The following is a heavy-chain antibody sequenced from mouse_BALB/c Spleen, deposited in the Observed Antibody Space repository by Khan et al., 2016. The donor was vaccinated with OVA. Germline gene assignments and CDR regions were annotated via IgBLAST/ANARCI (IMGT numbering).Heavy chain of an antibody. J-gene: IGHJ3*01. CDR1: GDSISSGY. V-gene: IGHV3-8*02. CDR2: MISSGYT. Sequence: EVQLQESGPSLVQPSQTLSLTCSVTGDSISSGYWSWIRKFPGNKLEYMGYMISSGYTYYNPPLKSRISITRHTTTNQYYLQLNSVTTEDTATYYCARSTYRYTFAYWGQGTLVTVSA. D-gene: IGHD2-14*01. CDR3: ARSTYRYTFAY.